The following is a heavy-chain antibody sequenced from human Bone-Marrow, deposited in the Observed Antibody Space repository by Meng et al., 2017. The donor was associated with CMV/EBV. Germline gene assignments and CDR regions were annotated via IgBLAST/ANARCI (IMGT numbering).Heavy chain of an antibody. CDR1: GFTFSSYS. J-gene: IGHJ5*02. CDR2: ISSSSSYI. V-gene: IGHV3-21*01. Sequence: GESLKISCVASGFTFSSYSMNWVRQAPGKGLEWVPSISSSSSYIYYADSVKGRFTISRDNAKNSLYLQMNSLRAEDTAVYYCARDSPVPLGGFDPWGQGTLVTVSS. D-gene: IGHD3-16*01. CDR3: ARDSPVPLGGFDP.